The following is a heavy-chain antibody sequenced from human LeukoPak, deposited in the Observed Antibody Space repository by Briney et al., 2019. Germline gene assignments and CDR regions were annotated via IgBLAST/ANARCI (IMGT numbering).Heavy chain of an antibody. CDR2: IIPIFGTA. V-gene: IGHV1-69*05. J-gene: IGHJ4*02. CDR3: ARERDEYYYDSSGYYYY. Sequence: SVKVSCKASGGTFSSYAISWVRQAPGQGLEWMGGIIPIFGTANYAQKFQGRVTITTDESTSTAYMELSSLRSEDTAVYYCARERDEYYYDSSGYYYYWGQGTLVTVSS. D-gene: IGHD3-22*01. CDR1: GGTFSSYA.